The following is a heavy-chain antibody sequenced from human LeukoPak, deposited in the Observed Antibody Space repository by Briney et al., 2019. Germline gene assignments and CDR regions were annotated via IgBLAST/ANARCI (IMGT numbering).Heavy chain of an antibody. CDR2: IIPIFGTA. J-gene: IGHJ4*02. Sequence: SVKVSCKASRGTFSSYAISWVRQAPGQGLEWMRGIIPIFGTANYAQKFQGRVTITADESTSTAYMELSSLRSEDTAVYYCARAPYRRDGYNYYGYYFDYWGQGTLVTVSS. CDR1: RGTFSSYA. CDR3: ARAPYRRDGYNYYGYYFDY. V-gene: IGHV1-69*13. D-gene: IGHD5-24*01.